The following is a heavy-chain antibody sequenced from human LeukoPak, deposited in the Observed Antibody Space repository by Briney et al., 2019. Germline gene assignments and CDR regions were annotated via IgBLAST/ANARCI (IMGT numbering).Heavy chain of an antibody. Sequence: PSETLSLTCTVSGGSISSYYWSWIRQPPGKGLEWIGYIYYSGSTNYNPSLKSRVTISVDTSKNQFSLKLSSVTAADTAVYYCARTERWLQFSWFDPWGQGTLVTIYS. D-gene: IGHD5-24*01. CDR3: ARTERWLQFSWFDP. V-gene: IGHV4-59*01. CDR1: GGSISSYY. CDR2: IYYSGST. J-gene: IGHJ5*02.